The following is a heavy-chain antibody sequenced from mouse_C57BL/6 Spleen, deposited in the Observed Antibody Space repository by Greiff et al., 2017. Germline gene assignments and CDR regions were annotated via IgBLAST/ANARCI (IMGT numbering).Heavy chain of an antibody. CDR1: GYAFSSYW. D-gene: IGHD2-1*01. V-gene: IGHV1-80*01. CDR3: ARSDYGNYFDY. Sequence: VQLQQSGAELVKPGASVKISCTASGYAFSSYWMNWVKQRPGQGLEWIGQIYPGDGDTNYNVKFKGKATLTADKSSSTAYMQLSSLTSEDSAVYFCARSDYGNYFDYWGQSTTRTVSS. CDR2: IYPGDGDT. J-gene: IGHJ2*01.